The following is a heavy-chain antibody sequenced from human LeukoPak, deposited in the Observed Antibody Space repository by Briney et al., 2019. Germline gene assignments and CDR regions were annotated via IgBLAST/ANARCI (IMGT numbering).Heavy chain of an antibody. Sequence: GGSLRLSCAASGFTFSGYSMNWVRQAPGKGLEWVSSISSSSSYIYYADSVKGRFTISRDNAKNSLYLQMNSLRAEDTAVYYCARDADRDLNAFDIWGQGTMVTVSS. CDR3: ARDADRDLNAFDI. V-gene: IGHV3-21*01. J-gene: IGHJ3*02. CDR1: GFTFSGYS. D-gene: IGHD3-3*01. CDR2: ISSSSSYI.